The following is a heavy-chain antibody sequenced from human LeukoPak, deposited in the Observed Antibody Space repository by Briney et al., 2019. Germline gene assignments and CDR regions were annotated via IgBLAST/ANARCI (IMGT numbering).Heavy chain of an antibody. CDR3: AKGGSRGQWLVEEFDY. J-gene: IGHJ4*02. D-gene: IGHD6-19*01. V-gene: IGHV3-23*01. CDR2: ISGSGGST. Sequence: PGGSLRLSCAASGFTFSSYAMSWVRQAPGKGLEWVSGISGSGGSTYYADSVKGRFTISRDNSKNTLYLQMNSLRAEDTAVYYCAKGGSRGQWLVEEFDYWGQGTLVTVSS. CDR1: GFTFSSYA.